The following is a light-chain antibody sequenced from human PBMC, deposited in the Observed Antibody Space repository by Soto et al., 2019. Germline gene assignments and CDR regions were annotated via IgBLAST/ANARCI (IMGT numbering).Light chain of an antibody. CDR2: GVS. V-gene: IGLV2-14*03. Sequence: QSALTQPASVSGSPGQSIAISCTGTSSDVGGYNYVSWYQQHPGKAPKLMISGVSDRPSGVSNRFSGSKSGNTASLTISGLQAEDEADYYCSSYTSSSTYVFGTGTKLIVL. CDR3: SSYTSSSTYV. J-gene: IGLJ1*01. CDR1: SSDVGGYNY.